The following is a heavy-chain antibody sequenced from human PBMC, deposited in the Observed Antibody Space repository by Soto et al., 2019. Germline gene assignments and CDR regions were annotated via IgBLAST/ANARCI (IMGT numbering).Heavy chain of an antibody. D-gene: IGHD2-15*01. Sequence: EVQLFESGGGLVQPGGSLRLSWAASGFTFRSYALSWVRQAPGKGMAWVSAFTGRGRSTYYADSLQGRSTISRDNSKNTLYLQMNRLRDEDAAVYYCAQMKDIVGGYLHSWGEGNLVLFSS. CDR3: AQMKDIVGGYLHS. V-gene: IGHV3-23*01. CDR2: FTGRGRST. J-gene: IGHJ4*02. CDR1: GFTFRSYA.